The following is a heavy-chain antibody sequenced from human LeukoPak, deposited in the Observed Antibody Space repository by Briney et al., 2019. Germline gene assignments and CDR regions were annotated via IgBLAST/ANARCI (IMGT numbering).Heavy chain of an antibody. D-gene: IGHD6-13*01. CDR2: IIGSGGST. V-gene: IGHV3-23*01. J-gene: IGHJ4*02. CDR3: ARVIRAAPGKGYFDY. Sequence: TGGSLRLSCEASGITISNAWMSWVRQAPGKGLEWASSIIGSGGSTYHADSVKGRFTISRDSSKNTLYLQMNSLRAEDTAIYYCARVIRAAPGKGYFDYWGQGTLVTVSS. CDR1: GITISNAW.